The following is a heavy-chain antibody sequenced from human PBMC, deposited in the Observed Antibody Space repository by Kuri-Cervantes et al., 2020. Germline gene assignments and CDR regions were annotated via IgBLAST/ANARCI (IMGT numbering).Heavy chain of an antibody. V-gene: IGHV3-23*01. J-gene: IGHJ4*02. CDR3: ARGPGDCRSTSCPYYFDV. D-gene: IGHD2-2*03. Sequence: GESLKISCAASGFTFSSYAMSWVRQAPGKGLEWVSAISGSGGSTYYADSVKGRFTISRDNSKNTLYLQINSLRAEDTAVYYCARGPGDCRSTSCPYYFDVWGQGTLVTVSS. CDR1: GFTFSSYA. CDR2: ISGSGGST.